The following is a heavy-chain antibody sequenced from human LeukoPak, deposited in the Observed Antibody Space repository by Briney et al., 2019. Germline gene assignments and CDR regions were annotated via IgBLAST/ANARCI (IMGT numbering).Heavy chain of an antibody. Sequence: ASVKVSCKASGYTFTSYAMNWVRQAPGQGLERMGWINTNTGNPTYAQGFTGRFVFSLDTSVSTAYLQISSLKAEDTAVYYCARAPRAISPYYYYGMDVWGQGTTVTVSS. J-gene: IGHJ6*02. D-gene: IGHD2-2*01. V-gene: IGHV7-4-1*02. CDR2: INTNTGNP. CDR3: ARAPRAISPYYYYGMDV. CDR1: GYTFTSYA.